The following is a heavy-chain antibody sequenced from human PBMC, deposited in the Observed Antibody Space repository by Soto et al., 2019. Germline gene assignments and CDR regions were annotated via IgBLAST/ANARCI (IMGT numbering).Heavy chain of an antibody. J-gene: IGHJ4*02. CDR3: ARHPIAAASGPHFDY. Sequence: TLSLTCTVSGGSISSYYWSWIRQPPGKGLEWIGYIYYSGSTNYNPSLKSRVTISVDTSKNQFSLKLSSVTAADTAVYYCARHPIAAASGPHFDYWGQGTLVTVSS. V-gene: IGHV4-59*08. CDR2: IYYSGST. D-gene: IGHD6-13*01. CDR1: GGSISSYY.